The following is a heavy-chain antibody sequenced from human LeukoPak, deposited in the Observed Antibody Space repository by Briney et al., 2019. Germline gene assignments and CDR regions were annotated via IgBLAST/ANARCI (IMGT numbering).Heavy chain of an antibody. CDR2: ISAYNGNT. Sequence: ASVKVSCKASGYTFTSYGISWVRQAPGQGLEWMRWISAYNGNTNYAQKLQGRVTMTTDTSTSTAYMELRSLRSDDTAVYYCARDRRGSSGYYSPRRGMDVWGQGTTVTVSS. V-gene: IGHV1-18*01. J-gene: IGHJ6*02. CDR3: ARDRRGSSGYYSPRRGMDV. CDR1: GYTFTSYG. D-gene: IGHD3-22*01.